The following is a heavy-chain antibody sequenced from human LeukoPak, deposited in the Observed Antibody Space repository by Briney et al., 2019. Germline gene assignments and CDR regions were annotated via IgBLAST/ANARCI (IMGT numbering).Heavy chain of an antibody. CDR1: GFTFSSYE. V-gene: IGHV3-48*03. Sequence: GGSLRLSCAASGFTFSSYEMNWVRQAPGKGLEWVSYISSSGSTIYYADSVKGRFTISRDNAKNSLYLQMNSLRAEDTAVYYCAREIRLVVPAAIWFDPWGQGTLVTVSS. J-gene: IGHJ5*02. CDR2: ISSSGSTI. D-gene: IGHD2-2*01. CDR3: AREIRLVVPAAIWFDP.